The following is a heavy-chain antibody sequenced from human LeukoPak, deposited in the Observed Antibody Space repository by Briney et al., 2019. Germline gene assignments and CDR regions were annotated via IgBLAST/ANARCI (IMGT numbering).Heavy chain of an antibody. CDR3: ASSKLLRYYYYGMDV. Sequence: GGSLRLSCGASGFTFSSYWMSWVRQAPGKGLEWVANIKQDGSEKYYVDSVKGRFTISRDNAKNSLYLQMNSLRAEDTAVYYCASSKLLRYYYYGMDVWGQGTTVTVSS. D-gene: IGHD2/OR15-2a*01. V-gene: IGHV3-7*05. CDR1: GFTFSSYW. J-gene: IGHJ6*02. CDR2: IKQDGSEK.